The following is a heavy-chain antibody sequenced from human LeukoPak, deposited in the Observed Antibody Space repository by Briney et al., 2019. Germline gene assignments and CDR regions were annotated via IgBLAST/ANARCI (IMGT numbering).Heavy chain of an antibody. CDR2: IRCDGSNK. CDR1: GFTFCSYG. D-gene: IGHD4-11*01. Sequence: QTGGSLRLSCAASGFTFCSYGMHWVRQAPGKGLEWVAFIRCDGSNKYYADSVKGRFTISRDNSKNTLYLQMNSLRAEDTAVYYCAFESMTTVTFDYWGQGTLVTVSS. V-gene: IGHV3-30*02. J-gene: IGHJ4*02. CDR3: AFESMTTVTFDY.